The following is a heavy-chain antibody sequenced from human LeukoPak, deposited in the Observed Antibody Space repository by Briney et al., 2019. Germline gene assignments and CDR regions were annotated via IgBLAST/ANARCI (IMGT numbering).Heavy chain of an antibody. CDR2: IWYDGSNK. D-gene: IGHD2/OR15-2a*01. CDR3: AREGPRGNSQFDY. Sequence: GGSLRLSCAASGFTFSSYGMHWVRQAPGKGLGWVALIWYDGSNKYYTDSVKGRLTISRDNSKNTLYLQMNSLRAEDTAIYYCAREGPRGNSQFDYWGQGTLVTVSS. CDR1: GFTFSSYG. J-gene: IGHJ4*02. V-gene: IGHV3-33*01.